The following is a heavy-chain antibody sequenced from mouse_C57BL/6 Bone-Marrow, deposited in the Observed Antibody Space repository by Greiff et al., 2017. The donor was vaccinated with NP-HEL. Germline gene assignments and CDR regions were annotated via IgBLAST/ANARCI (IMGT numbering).Heavy chain of an antibody. Sequence: VHVKQSGPELVKPGASVKMSCKASGYTFTDYNMHWVKQSHGKSLEWIGYINPNNGGTSYNQKFKGKATLTVNKSSSTAYMELRSLTSEDSAVYYCARRDYYGSRGAMDYWGQGTSVTVSS. CDR2: INPNNGGT. J-gene: IGHJ4*01. CDR1: GYTFTDYN. CDR3: ARRDYYGSRGAMDY. D-gene: IGHD1-1*01. V-gene: IGHV1-22*01.